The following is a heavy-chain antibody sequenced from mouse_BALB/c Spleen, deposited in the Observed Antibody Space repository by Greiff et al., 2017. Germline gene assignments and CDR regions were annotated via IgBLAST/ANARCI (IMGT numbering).Heavy chain of an antibody. V-gene: IGHV2-4-1*01. Sequence: VQVVESGPGLVQPSQSLSITCTVSGFSLTSYGVHWVRQSPGKGLEWLGVIWSGGSTDYNAAFISRLSISKDNSKSQVFFKMNSLQADDTAIYYCARKGTMITTGAMDYWGQGTSVTVSS. D-gene: IGHD2-4*01. J-gene: IGHJ4*01. CDR1: GFSLTSYG. CDR2: IWSGGST. CDR3: ARKGTMITTGAMDY.